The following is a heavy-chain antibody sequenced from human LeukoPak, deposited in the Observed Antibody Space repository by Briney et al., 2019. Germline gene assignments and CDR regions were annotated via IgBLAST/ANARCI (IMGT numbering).Heavy chain of an antibody. CDR1: GFTFSGSA. Sequence: PGGSLRLSCAASGFTFSGSAMHWVRQASGKGLEWVGRIRSKANSYATAYAASAKGRFTISRDDSKNTAYLQMNSLRAEDTAVYYCAELGITMIGGVWGKGTTVTVSS. CDR3: AELGITMIGGV. CDR2: IRSKANSYAT. V-gene: IGHV3-73*01. D-gene: IGHD3-10*02. J-gene: IGHJ6*04.